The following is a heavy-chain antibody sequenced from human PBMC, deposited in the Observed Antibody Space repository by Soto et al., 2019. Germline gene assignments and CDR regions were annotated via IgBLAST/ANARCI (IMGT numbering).Heavy chain of an antibody. J-gene: IGHJ5*02. CDR2: ISCNSGSI. D-gene: IGHD3-9*01. CDR3: AKGVNYDILTGLFDP. V-gene: IGHV3-9*01. CDR1: GFTFDDYA. Sequence: EVQLVESGGGLVQPGRSLRLSCAASGFTFDDYAMHWVRQAPGKGLEWVSGISCNSGSIGYADSVKGRFTITRDNAKNSLYLQMNSLRAEDTALYYCAKGVNYDILTGLFDPWGQGTLVSVSS.